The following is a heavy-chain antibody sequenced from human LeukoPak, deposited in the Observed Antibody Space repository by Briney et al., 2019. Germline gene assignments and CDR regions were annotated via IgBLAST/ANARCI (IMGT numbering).Heavy chain of an antibody. CDR2: IYHSGST. CDR3: ARITMVRGVFDY. D-gene: IGHD3-10*01. V-gene: IGHV4-30-2*01. Sequence: SQTLSLTCAVSGGSISSGGYSWSWIRQPPGKGLAWIGYIYHSGSTYYNPSLKSRVTISVDRSKNQFSLKLSSVTAADTAVYYCARITMVRGVFDYWGQGTLFTVSS. CDR1: GGSISSGGYS. J-gene: IGHJ4*02.